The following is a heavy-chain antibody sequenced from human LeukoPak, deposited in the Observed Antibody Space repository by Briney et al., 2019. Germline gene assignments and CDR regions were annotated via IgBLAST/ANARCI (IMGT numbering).Heavy chain of an antibody. D-gene: IGHD3-22*01. Sequence: GGSLRLSCEASGFSFSTREMNWVRQAPGKGPEWVSYIISSGSTIYYADSVQGRFTTSRDNAKNLLFLHMNSLRPEDTGVYYCARIDRDFYYMDVWGKGTTVTVSS. CDR3: ARIDRDFYYMDV. CDR2: IISSGSTI. V-gene: IGHV3-48*03. J-gene: IGHJ6*03. CDR1: GFSFSTRE.